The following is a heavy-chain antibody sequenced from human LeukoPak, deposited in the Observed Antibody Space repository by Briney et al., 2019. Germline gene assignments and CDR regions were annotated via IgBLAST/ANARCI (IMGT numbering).Heavy chain of an antibody. Sequence: GGSLRLSCAASGFTVSSNYMSWVRQAPGKGLEWVSVFYSGGTTYYADSVKGRFTISRDNSKNTLYLQMNSLRAEDTAVYFCARGRSGSLILDYWGQGTLVTVSS. CDR1: GFTVSSNY. V-gene: IGHV3-66*01. CDR2: FYSGGTT. J-gene: IGHJ4*02. CDR3: ARGRSGSLILDY. D-gene: IGHD1-26*01.